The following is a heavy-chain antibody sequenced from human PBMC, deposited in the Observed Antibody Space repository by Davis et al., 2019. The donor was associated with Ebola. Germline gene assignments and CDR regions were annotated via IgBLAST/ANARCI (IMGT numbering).Heavy chain of an antibody. V-gene: IGHV4-34*01. D-gene: IGHD6-13*01. Sequence: SETLSLTCAVYGGSFSGYYWSWIRQPPGKGLEWIGEINHSGNTNYNPSLKSRLIVSVDTSKNQFSLQLNSMTPADTAIYYCSRGDLGGKQLVYWGQGTPVTVSS. CDR2: INHSGNT. J-gene: IGHJ4*02. CDR3: SRGDLGGKQLVY. CDR1: GGSFSGYY.